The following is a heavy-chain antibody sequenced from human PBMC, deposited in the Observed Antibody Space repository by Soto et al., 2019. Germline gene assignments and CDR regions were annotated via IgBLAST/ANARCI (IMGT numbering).Heavy chain of an antibody. V-gene: IGHV4-59*01. D-gene: IGHD3-10*02. CDR1: GASMTSFY. Sequence: QVQLQESGPGLVKPSETLSLTCSVSGASMTSFYWTWVRQPPGKGLEWIGYIYYSGSTTYNPSLQSRVTISVDTSKNQFSLRLTSLTAADTAIYYCARAGQTVPIFGYWGQGALVAVSS. CDR2: IYYSGST. J-gene: IGHJ4*02. CDR3: ARAGQTVPIFGY.